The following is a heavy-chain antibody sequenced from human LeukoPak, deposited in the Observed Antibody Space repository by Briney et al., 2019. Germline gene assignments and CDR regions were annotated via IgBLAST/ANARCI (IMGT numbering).Heavy chain of an antibody. CDR3: ARRGMATEYYFDY. J-gene: IGHJ4*02. CDR2: ISSSISAI. D-gene: IGHD5-24*01. CDR1: GFTFSSYS. V-gene: IGHV3-48*04. Sequence: GGSLRLSCAASGFTFSSYSVSWVRQAPGKGLEWVSYISSSISAIYYADSVKGRFTISRDNAKNSLYLQMNSLRAEDTAVYYCARRGMATEYYFDYWGQGTLVTVSS.